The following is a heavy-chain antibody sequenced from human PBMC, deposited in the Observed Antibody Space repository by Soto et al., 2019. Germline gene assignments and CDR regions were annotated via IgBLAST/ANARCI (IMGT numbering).Heavy chain of an antibody. CDR3: ASGDFGVAMMSLRYGMDV. D-gene: IGHD3-3*01. CDR1: GGTFSSYA. V-gene: IGHV1-69*12. CDR2: IIPIFGTA. Sequence: QVQLVQSGAEVKKPGSSVKVSCKASGGTFSSYAISWVRQAPGQGLEWMGGIIPIFGTANYAQKFQGRVTITADESTSTXYMELSSLRSEDTAVYYCASGDFGVAMMSLRYGMDVWGQGTTVTVSS. J-gene: IGHJ6*02.